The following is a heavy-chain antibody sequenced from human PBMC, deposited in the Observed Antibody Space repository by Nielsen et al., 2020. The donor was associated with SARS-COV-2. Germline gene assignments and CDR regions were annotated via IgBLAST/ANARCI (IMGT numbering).Heavy chain of an antibody. J-gene: IGHJ4*02. Sequence: ASVKVSCKASGYSFTSYEINWVRQATGQGLEWMGWMNPNSGNTGYAQKFQGRVTMTRSTSTSTAYMELHSLGSEDTAVYYCASCKGDGKYFDCEGFDYWGQGTLVTVS. V-gene: IGHV1-8*02. CDR1: GYSFTSYE. CDR3: ASCKGDGKYFDCEGFDY. CDR2: MNPNSGNT. D-gene: IGHD3-9*01.